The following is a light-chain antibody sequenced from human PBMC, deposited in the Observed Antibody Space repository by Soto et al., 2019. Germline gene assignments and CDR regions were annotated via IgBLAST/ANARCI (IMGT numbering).Light chain of an antibody. CDR2: GAS. J-gene: IGKJ5*01. CDR3: QQTYSAPDSI. V-gene: IGKV1-39*01. Sequence: IQMTQAPSSLSASVGDRVTITCRASQSISIYLNWYQLKPGKAPNLLMYGASYLKSGVPTRFSGSGSGTDFALTLRTLQSWDSAIYYCQQTYSAPDSIFDQGTRLEIK. CDR1: QSISIY.